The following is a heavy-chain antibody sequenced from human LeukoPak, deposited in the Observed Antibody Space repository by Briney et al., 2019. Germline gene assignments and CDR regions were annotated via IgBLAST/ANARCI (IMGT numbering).Heavy chain of an antibody. V-gene: IGHV1-69*13. CDR1: GGTFSSYA. CDR3: ARGADYYYYMDV. Sequence: ASVKVSCKASGGTFSSYAISWVRQAPGQGLEWMGGIIPIFGTANYAQKFQGRVTITADESTSTAYMELSSLRSEDTAVYYCARGADYYYYMDVWGKGTTVTISS. CDR2: IIPIFGTA. J-gene: IGHJ6*03.